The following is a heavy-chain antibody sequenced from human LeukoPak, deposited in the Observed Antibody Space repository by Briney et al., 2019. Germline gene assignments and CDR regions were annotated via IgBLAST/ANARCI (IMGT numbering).Heavy chain of an antibody. J-gene: IGHJ4*02. Sequence: SETLSLTCTVSGYSISSGYYWGWIRQPPGKGLEWIGEIYHSGSTNYNPSLKSRVTISVDKSKNQFSLKLSSVTAADTAVYYCARASHDYGDYSHFDYWGQGTLVTVSS. CDR2: IYHSGST. CDR3: ARASHDYGDYSHFDY. CDR1: GYSISSGYY. D-gene: IGHD4-17*01. V-gene: IGHV4-38-2*02.